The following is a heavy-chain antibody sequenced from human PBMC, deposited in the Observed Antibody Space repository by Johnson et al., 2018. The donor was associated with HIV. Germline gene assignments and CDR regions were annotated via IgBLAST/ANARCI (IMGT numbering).Heavy chain of an antibody. CDR1: GFTFSSYD. V-gene: IGHV3-30-3*01. CDR3: ASVYYDILTGYYYDAFDM. CDR2: ISYDGRKK. J-gene: IGHJ3*02. Sequence: QVQLVESGGGVVQPGRSLRLSCAASGFTFSSYDMHWVRQAPGKGLEWVAVISYDGRKKYYADFVKGRFTISRDNSKTTLYLQTNSLRAEDTAVYYCASVYYDILTGYYYDAFDMWGQGTVVTVSS. D-gene: IGHD3-9*01.